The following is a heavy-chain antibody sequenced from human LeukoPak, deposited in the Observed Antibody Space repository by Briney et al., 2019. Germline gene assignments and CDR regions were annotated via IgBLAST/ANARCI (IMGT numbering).Heavy chain of an antibody. J-gene: IGHJ6*02. D-gene: IGHD3-22*01. V-gene: IGHV3-7*01. CDR3: ARDHLPAGYYDSSGYYRTSYYYYYYGMDV. Sequence: GGSLRLSCAASGFTFSSYWMSWVRQAPGKGLEWVANIKQDGSEKYYVDSVKGRFTISRDNAKNSLYLQMNSLRAEDTAVYYCARDHLPAGYYDSSGYYRTSYYYYYYGMDVWGQGTTVTVSS. CDR1: GFTFSSYW. CDR2: IKQDGSEK.